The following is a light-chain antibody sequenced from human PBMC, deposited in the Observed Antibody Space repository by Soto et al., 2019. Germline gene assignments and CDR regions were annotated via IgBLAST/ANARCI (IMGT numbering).Light chain of an antibody. CDR1: QDISNY. CDR3: QQYDNLPRLNPPPR. CDR2: DAS. Sequence: EIQMTQSPSSLSASVGDRVTITCQASQDISNYLNWYQQKPGKAPKLLIYDASNLETGVPSRFSGSGSGTDFTFTISSLQPEDIATYYCQQYDNLPRLNPPPRFGQGTRLEIK. J-gene: IGKJ5*01. V-gene: IGKV1-33*01.